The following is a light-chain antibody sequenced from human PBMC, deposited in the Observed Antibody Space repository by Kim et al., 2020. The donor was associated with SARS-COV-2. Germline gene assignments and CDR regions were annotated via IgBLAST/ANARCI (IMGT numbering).Light chain of an antibody. CDR1: NIDIGVYNY. CDR3: TSYTTSNAYV. CDR2: DVT. V-gene: IGLV2-14*03. Sequence: GQAITISCTGTNIDIGVYNYVSWYQQRPSKAPTLMIYDVTRRPSVISTRFSGSKSGNTASLTISGLQAEDEADYYCTSYTTSNAYVFGLGTKVTVL. J-gene: IGLJ1*01.